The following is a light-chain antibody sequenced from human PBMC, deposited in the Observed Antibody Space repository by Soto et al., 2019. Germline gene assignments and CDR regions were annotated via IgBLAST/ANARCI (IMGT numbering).Light chain of an antibody. J-gene: IGLJ2*01. CDR3: ASWDVSLVV. V-gene: IGLV1-44*01. CDR1: RSNIGTNT. CDR2: SDN. Sequence: VVTQPPSASGTPGQRVTISCSGSRSNIGTNTVIWYQQLPGTAPKLLIYSDNQRPSGVPDRFSGSKSGTSASLAISGLQSEDEADYYCASWDVSLVVFGGGTKLTVL.